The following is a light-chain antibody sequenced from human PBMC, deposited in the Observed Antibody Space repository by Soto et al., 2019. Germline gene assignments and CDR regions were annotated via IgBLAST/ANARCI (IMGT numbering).Light chain of an antibody. J-gene: IGKJ3*01. Sequence: EIVLTQSPGTLSLSPGERATLSCRASQSVSSNYLAWYQQRPGQAPRLLIFGASYRATGIPDRFSGSGSGTDFTLTISILEHEDFAVYYCQHYGSSPPEFTFGPGTIVDNK. CDR2: GAS. V-gene: IGKV3-20*01. CDR1: QSVSSNY. CDR3: QHYGSSPPEFT.